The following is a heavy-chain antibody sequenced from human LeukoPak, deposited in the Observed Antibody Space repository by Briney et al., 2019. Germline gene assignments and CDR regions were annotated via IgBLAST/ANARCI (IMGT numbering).Heavy chain of an antibody. CDR3: ARGGGLDV. CDR2: INHNGNVI. Sequence: GGSLRLSCAASGFTFSSYWMNLGGQAPGKGLEWVASINHNGNVIYYVDSVKGRFTISRDNAKNSLYLQMSNLRAEDTAVYFCARGGGLDVWGQGATVTVSS. J-gene: IGHJ6*02. V-gene: IGHV3-7*03. CDR1: GFTFSSYW. D-gene: IGHD3-16*01.